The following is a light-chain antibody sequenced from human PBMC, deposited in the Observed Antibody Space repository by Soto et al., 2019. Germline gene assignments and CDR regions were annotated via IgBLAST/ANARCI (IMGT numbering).Light chain of an antibody. Sequence: DIVLTQSPGTLSLSPGERATLSCRASQSVTSTYLAWYHQKSGLAPRLLIYGASSRATGIPDRFRGSGSGTDVALTISRLEPEDFAVYYCPLYDGSPKYTFGQGTMLEIK. V-gene: IGKV3-20*01. CDR1: QSVTSTY. CDR3: PLYDGSPKYT. J-gene: IGKJ2*01. CDR2: GAS.